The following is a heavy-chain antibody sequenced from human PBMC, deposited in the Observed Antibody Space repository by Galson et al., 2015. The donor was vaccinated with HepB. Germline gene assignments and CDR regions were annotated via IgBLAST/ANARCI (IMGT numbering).Heavy chain of an antibody. Sequence: CAISGDSVSSNSAAWNWIRQSPSRGLEWLGRTYYRSKWYNDYAVSVKSRITINPDTSKNQFSLQLNSVTPEDTAVYYCARDLPYYYDSSGLSHFDYWGQGTLVTVSS. CDR3: ARDLPYYYDSSGLSHFDY. V-gene: IGHV6-1*01. J-gene: IGHJ4*02. CDR2: TYYRSKWYN. D-gene: IGHD3-22*01. CDR1: GDSVSSNSAA.